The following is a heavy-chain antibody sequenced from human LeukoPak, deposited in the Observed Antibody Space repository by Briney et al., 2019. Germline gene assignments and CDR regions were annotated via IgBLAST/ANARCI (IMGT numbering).Heavy chain of an antibody. CDR2: ISGSASTM. J-gene: IGHJ4*02. CDR1: GFTFSDYY. D-gene: IGHD3-22*01. Sequence: GGSLRLSCSASGFTFSDYYVSWVRQAPGKGLQWISSISGSASTMYYADSVKGRFTISRDNAKNSLYLQMNSLRAEDTAVYYCARAQAYYDSSGSPTNHFDYWGQGTLVTVSS. V-gene: IGHV3-11*04. CDR3: ARAQAYYDSSGSPTNHFDY.